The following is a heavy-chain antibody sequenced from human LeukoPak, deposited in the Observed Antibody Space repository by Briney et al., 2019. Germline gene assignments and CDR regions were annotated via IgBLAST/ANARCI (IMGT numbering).Heavy chain of an antibody. Sequence: SETLSLTCTVSGGSISSYYWSWIRPPPGKGLEWIGYIYYSGSTNYNPSLKSRVTISVDTSKNQFSLKLSSVTAADTAVYYCARTSSGWKNNWFDPWGQGTLVTVSS. CDR1: GGSISSYY. V-gene: IGHV4-59*01. CDR3: ARTSSGWKNNWFDP. D-gene: IGHD6-19*01. J-gene: IGHJ5*02. CDR2: IYYSGST.